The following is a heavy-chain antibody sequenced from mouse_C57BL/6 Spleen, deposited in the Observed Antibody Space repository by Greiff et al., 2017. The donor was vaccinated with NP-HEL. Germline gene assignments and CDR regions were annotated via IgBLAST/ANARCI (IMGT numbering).Heavy chain of an antibody. CDR3: ARSAGRYFDV. CDR1: GYTFTNYW. J-gene: IGHJ1*03. D-gene: IGHD4-1*01. CDR2: IYPGGGYT. Sequence: VQLQQSGAELVRPGTSVKMSCKASGYTFTNYWIGWAKQRPGHGLEWIGDIYPGGGYTNYNEKFKGKATLTADKSSSTAYMQFSSLTSEDSAIYYCARSAGRYFDVWGTGTTVTVSS. V-gene: IGHV1-63*01.